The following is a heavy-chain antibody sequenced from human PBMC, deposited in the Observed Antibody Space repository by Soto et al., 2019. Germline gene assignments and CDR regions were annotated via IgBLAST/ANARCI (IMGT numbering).Heavy chain of an antibody. CDR1: GHTFGQFA. CDR3: AKVFYAFVYSAMYV. Sequence: GGSLRLSCTASGHTFGQFAIHSVRRPPGKGLESVASITWNSDMIAYPDSAKRRFTLSRDNGQNSLHLQWSSLRLEATDVYYCAKVFYAFVYSAMYVWGLGTTVTVSS. D-gene: IGHD2-2*01. J-gene: IGHJ6*02. V-gene: IGHV3-9*01. CDR2: ITWNSDMI.